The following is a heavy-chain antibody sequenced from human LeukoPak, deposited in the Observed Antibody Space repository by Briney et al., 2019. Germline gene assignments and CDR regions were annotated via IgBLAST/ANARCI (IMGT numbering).Heavy chain of an antibody. Sequence: GGSLRLSCAASGFTFNSYLMSWVRQAPGKGLEWVANIKQDGSEKYYVDSVKGRFTISRDNAKNSLYLQMNSLRAENTAVYYCARARAATGDAMDVWGQGTTVTVSS. D-gene: IGHD6-13*01. CDR1: GFTFNSYL. CDR3: ARARAATGDAMDV. CDR2: IKQDGSEK. J-gene: IGHJ6*02. V-gene: IGHV3-7*03.